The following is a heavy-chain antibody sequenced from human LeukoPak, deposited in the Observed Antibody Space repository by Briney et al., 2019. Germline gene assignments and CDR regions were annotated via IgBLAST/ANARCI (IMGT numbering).Heavy chain of an antibody. D-gene: IGHD3-22*01. CDR3: AKRGVVIRVILVGFHKEAYYFDS. V-gene: IGHV3-23*01. CDR1: GITLSNYG. CDR2: ISERGGRT. J-gene: IGHJ4*02. Sequence: GGSLRLACAVSGITLSNYGMRWVRQAPGKGREWVAGISERGGRTNYAASVTARFPISRHNPKTTLYLQMTSLRADDTAVYFCAKRGVVIRVILVGFHKEAYYFDSWGQGALVTVSS.